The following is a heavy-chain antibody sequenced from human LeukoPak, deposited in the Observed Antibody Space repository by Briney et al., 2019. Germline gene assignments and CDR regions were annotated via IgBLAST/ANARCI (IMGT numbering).Heavy chain of an antibody. CDR1: GYTLTELS. Sequence: ASVNVSCKVSGYTLTELSVHCVRQAPGKGLEWRGGFDPEDGETIYAQKFQGRVTMTEDTSTDTAYMELSSLRSEDTAVYYCATPSSRCSGSYYSLSPFDYWGQGTLVTVSS. J-gene: IGHJ4*02. D-gene: IGHD1-26*01. V-gene: IGHV1-24*01. CDR3: ATPSSRCSGSYYSLSPFDY. CDR2: FDPEDGET.